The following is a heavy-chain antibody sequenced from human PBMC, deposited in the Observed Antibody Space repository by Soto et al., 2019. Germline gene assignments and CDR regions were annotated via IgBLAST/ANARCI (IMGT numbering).Heavy chain of an antibody. V-gene: IGHV1-69*01. CDR3: ASGASRWYPYYFDS. Sequence: QAQVVQSGAEVRKPGSSVKLSCKASDGTFNSYAIAWVRQAPGQGLEWMGGIIPYYNTLNYAQKFQDRVTITADDSTNTFYMELSSLRSDDTAVYFCASGASRWYPYYFDSWAQGTLVTVSS. D-gene: IGHD6-13*01. J-gene: IGHJ4*02. CDR2: IIPYYNTL. CDR1: DGTFNSYA.